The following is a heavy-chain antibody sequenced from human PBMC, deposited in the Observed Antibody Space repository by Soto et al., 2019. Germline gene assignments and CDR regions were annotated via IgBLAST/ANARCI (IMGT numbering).Heavy chain of an antibody. CDR1: GYTFINYY. Sequence: QMQLMQSGAEVKKPGASVKISCKASGYTFINYYLHWVRQAPGQGLEWMGIINPGGPYTTYAQKFQGRVTMTRDTSTNTVYMELSSLRSEDTAVYYCAKDHGMDVWGQGATVTVSS. V-gene: IGHV1-46*01. CDR2: INPGGPYT. J-gene: IGHJ6*02. CDR3: AKDHGMDV.